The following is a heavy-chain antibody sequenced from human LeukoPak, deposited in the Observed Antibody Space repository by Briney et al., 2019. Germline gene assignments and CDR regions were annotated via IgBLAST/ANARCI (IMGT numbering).Heavy chain of an antibody. D-gene: IGHD3-22*01. V-gene: IGHV3-48*01. CDR1: AFTFTTYS. CDR2: ISSSSNTI. CDR3: ASLLPYYYDSSTYSPGDY. Sequence: GGSLRLSCAASAFTFTTYSMNWVRQAPGKGLEWLSYISSSSNTIYYADSVKGRFTISRDNAKNSLYLQMNSLRAEDTAVYYCASLLPYYYDSSTYSPGDYWGQGTLVTVSS. J-gene: IGHJ4*02.